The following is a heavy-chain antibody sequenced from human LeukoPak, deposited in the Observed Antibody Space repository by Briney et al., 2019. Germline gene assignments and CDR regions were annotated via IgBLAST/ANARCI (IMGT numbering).Heavy chain of an antibody. CDR2: IYYSGST. CDR3: ARARPFDY. D-gene: IGHD6-6*01. J-gene: IGHJ4*02. CDR1: GGSISSYY. Sequence: SETLSLTCTVSGGSISSYYWSWIRQPPGKGLEWIGYIYYSGSTYYNPSLKSRVTISVDRSKNQFSLKLSSVTAADTAVYYCARARPFDYWGQGTLVTVSS. V-gene: IGHV4-59*12.